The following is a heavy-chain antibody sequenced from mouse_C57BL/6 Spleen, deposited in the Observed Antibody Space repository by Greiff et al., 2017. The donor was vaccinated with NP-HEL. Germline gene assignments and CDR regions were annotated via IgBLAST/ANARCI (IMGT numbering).Heavy chain of an antibody. J-gene: IGHJ3*01. Sequence: VQLQQSGPELVKPGASVKISCKASGYTFTDYYMNWVKQSHGKSLEWIGDSNPNNGGTSYNQKFKGKATLTVDKSSSTAYMELRSLTSEDSAVYYCAKDYGSSYWFAYWGQGTLVTVSA. V-gene: IGHV1-26*01. CDR1: GYTFTDYY. CDR3: AKDYGSSYWFAY. CDR2: SNPNNGGT. D-gene: IGHD1-1*01.